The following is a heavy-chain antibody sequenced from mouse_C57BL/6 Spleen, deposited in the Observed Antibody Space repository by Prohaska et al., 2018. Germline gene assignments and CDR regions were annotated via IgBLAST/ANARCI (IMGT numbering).Heavy chain of an antibody. CDR2: INYDGSST. V-gene: IGHV5-16*01. CDR1: GFTFSDYY. J-gene: IGHJ1*03. Sequence: GFTFSDYYMAWVRQVPEKGLEWVANINYDGSSTYYLDSLKSRFIISRDNAKNILYLQMSSLKSEDTATYYCARDGHRGYFDVWGTGTTVTVSS. CDR3: ARDGHRGYFDV.